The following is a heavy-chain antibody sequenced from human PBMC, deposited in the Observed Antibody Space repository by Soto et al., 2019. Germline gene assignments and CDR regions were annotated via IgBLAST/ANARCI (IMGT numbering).Heavy chain of an antibody. J-gene: IGHJ4*02. CDR1: GGSISSGGYY. CDR3: ARSPLGGDFRGYVLDY. D-gene: IGHD2-21*02. Sequence: TLSLTCTVSGGSISSGGYYWSWIRQHPGKGLEWIGYIYYSGSTYYNPSLKSRVTISVDTSKNQFSLKLSSVTAADTAVYYCARSPLGGDFRGYVLDYWGQGTLVTVSS. V-gene: IGHV4-31*03. CDR2: IYYSGST.